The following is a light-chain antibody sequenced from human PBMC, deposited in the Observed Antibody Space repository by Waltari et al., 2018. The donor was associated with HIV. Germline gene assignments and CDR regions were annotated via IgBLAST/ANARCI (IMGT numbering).Light chain of an antibody. CDR3: QQYNHYPMT. Sequence: DIKMTQSPSTLSASVGDRLTITCRASQNIHNYLAWYQQKPGKAPKLLVYKASYLQTGVPQRFSGLGSGTDFSLTISSLQADDFATYYCQQYNHYPMTFGGGTQVEI. V-gene: IGKV1-5*03. J-gene: IGKJ4*01. CDR1: QNIHNY. CDR2: KAS.